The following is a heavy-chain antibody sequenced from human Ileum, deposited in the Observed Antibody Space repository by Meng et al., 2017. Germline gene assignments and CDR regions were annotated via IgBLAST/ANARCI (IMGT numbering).Heavy chain of an antibody. CDR2: ISGSGDNT. D-gene: IGHD6-13*01. CDR1: GFTFSTYA. V-gene: IGHV3-23*01. J-gene: IGHJ4*02. Sequence: GESLKISCAASGFTFSTYALNWVRQAPGKGLEWVSGISGSGDNTHYADSVKGRFSISRDNAKNTLYLQMNSLRVEDTAIYYCAKRLWAAAGTGGPFDSWGQGTLVPSPQ. CDR3: AKRLWAAAGTGGPFDS.